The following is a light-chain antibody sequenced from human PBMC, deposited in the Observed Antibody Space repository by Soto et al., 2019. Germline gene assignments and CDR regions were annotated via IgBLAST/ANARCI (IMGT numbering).Light chain of an antibody. J-gene: IGKJ1*01. V-gene: IGKV3-15*01. Sequence: EIVMTQSPATLSVSPGERATLSCRASQSISNNLAWYQQKRGQAPRLLIYGASTRATGIPARFSGSGSGTELTLTISSLQSEDFAFYYCQQYNNWRTFGQGTKVEI. CDR3: QQYNNWRT. CDR1: QSISNN. CDR2: GAS.